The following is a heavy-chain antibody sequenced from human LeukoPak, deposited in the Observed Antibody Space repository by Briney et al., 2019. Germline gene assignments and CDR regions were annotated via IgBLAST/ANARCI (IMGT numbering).Heavy chain of an antibody. D-gene: IGHD6-13*01. CDR2: INPNSGGT. CDR3: ARTAGIAAAGIVGEYYFDY. CDR1: GYTFTGYY. J-gene: IGHJ4*02. Sequence: ASVKVSCKASGYTFTGYYMHWVRQAPGQGLEWMGWINPNSGGTNYAQKFQGRVTMTRDTSTSTAYMELSRLRSDDTAVYYCARTAGIAAAGIVGEYYFDYWGQGTLVTVSS. V-gene: IGHV1-2*02.